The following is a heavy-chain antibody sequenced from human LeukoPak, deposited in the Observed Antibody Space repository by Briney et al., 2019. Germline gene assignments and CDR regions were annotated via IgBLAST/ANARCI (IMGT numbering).Heavy chain of an antibody. CDR1: GGTFSSYA. D-gene: IGHD2-2*01. CDR2: IIPIFGTA. J-gene: IGHJ5*02. CDR3: ARDCSSTSCSNWFDP. V-gene: IGHV1-69*13. Sequence: GASVTVSCKASGGTFSSYAISWVRQAPGQGLEWMGGIIPIFGTANYAQKFQGRVTITADESTSTAYMELSSLRSEDTAVYYCARDCSSTSCSNWFDPWGQGTLVTVSS.